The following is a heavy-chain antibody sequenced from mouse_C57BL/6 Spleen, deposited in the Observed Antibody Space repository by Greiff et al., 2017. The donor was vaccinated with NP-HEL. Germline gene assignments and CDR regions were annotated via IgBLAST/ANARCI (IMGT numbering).Heavy chain of an antibody. CDR2: INPNNGGT. CDR3: ARGRDGDDYDGGYFDV. V-gene: IGHV1-18*01. Sequence: VQLQQSGPELVKPGASVKIPCKASGYTFTDYNMDWVKQSHGKSLEWIGDINPNNGGTIYNQKFKGKATLTVDKSSSTAYMELRSLTSEDTAVYYCARGRDGDDYDGGYFDVWGTGTTVTVSS. D-gene: IGHD2-4*01. CDR1: GYTFTDYN. J-gene: IGHJ1*03.